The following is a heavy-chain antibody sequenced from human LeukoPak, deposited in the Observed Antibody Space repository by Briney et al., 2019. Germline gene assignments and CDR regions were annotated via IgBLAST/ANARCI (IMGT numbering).Heavy chain of an antibody. CDR2: IYFSGNT. Sequence: SETLSLTCTVSGGSISSYYWSWIRQPPGKGLEWIGYIYFSGNTNYNPSLKSRVTISVDTSKNQFSLRLSSVTAADTAVYYCARVRGDYYYYGMDVWGQGTTVTVSS. J-gene: IGHJ6*02. CDR3: ARVRGDYYYYGMDV. CDR1: GGSISSYY. V-gene: IGHV4-59*01. D-gene: IGHD3-16*01.